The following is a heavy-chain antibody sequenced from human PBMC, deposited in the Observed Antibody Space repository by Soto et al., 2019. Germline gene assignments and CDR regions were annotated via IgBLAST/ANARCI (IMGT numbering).Heavy chain of an antibody. D-gene: IGHD2-15*01. CDR1: GGSISSYD. V-gene: IGHV4-59*13. Sequence: SKTLSLTCAVSGGSISSYDWSWIRQPPWKGLEWIGYIYYSGSTNYNPYLKSRVTISVDTSKNQFSMKLSSVTDADTAVYYCAREEGVVVVAATRLRYFDLWGRGTLVTVSS. J-gene: IGHJ2*01. CDR2: IYYSGST. CDR3: AREEGVVVVAATRLRYFDL.